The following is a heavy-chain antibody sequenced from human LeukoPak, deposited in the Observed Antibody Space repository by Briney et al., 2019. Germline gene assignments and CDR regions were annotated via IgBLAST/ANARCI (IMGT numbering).Heavy chain of an antibody. D-gene: IGHD3-3*01. J-gene: IGHJ4*02. CDR2: IYTSGST. CDR3: ARSANTIFSRGPDFDY. CDR1: GFTFSSYP. Sequence: GSLRLSCAASGFTFSSYPMSWIRQPAGKGLEWIGRIYTSGSTNYNPSLKSRVTMSVDTSKNQFSLMLSSVTAADTAVYYCARSANTIFSRGPDFDYWGQGTLVTVSS. V-gene: IGHV4-4*07.